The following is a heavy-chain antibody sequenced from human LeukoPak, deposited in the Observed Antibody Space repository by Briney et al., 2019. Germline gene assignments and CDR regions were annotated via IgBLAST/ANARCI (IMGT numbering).Heavy chain of an antibody. V-gene: IGHV1-46*01. CDR3: ARTRGYYFDY. J-gene: IGHJ4*02. CDR1: GYSFTNYY. Sequence: GASVRVSCKASGYSFTNYYMHWVRRAPGQGLEWMTMINPSGGSTTYAQNFQDRVTVTRDMSTSTVYMELSSLTSEDTAVYYCARTRGYYFDYWGQGTLVTVSS. CDR2: INPSGGST.